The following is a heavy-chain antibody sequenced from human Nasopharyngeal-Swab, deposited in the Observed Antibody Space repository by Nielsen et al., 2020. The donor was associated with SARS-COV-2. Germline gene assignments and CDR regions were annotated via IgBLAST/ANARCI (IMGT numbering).Heavy chain of an antibody. Sequence: SETLSLTCAVYGGSFSGYYWSWIRQSPGKGLEWIGEINHSGSINYNLSLKSRVTISVETSKNQFSRKLSSVTAADTAVYYCARGRGITVTTPSPVFDYWGQGTLVTVSS. J-gene: IGHJ4*02. D-gene: IGHD1-20*01. CDR3: ARGRGITVTTPSPVFDY. CDR2: INHSGSI. CDR1: GGSFSGYY. V-gene: IGHV4-34*01.